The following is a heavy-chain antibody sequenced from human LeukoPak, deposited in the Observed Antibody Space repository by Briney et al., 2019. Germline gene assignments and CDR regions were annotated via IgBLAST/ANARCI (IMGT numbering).Heavy chain of an antibody. CDR3: ARDIYHDYSKILVWGRESYYMDV. D-gene: IGHD4-11*01. CDR2: INPNSGGT. J-gene: IGHJ6*03. Sequence: ASVKVSCKASGYTFTGYYMHWVRQAPGQGLEWMGWINPNSGGTNYAQKFQGRVTMTRDTSISTAYMELSRLRSDDTAVYYCARDIYHDYSKILVWGRESYYMDVWGKGTTVTVSS. V-gene: IGHV1-2*02. CDR1: GYTFTGYY.